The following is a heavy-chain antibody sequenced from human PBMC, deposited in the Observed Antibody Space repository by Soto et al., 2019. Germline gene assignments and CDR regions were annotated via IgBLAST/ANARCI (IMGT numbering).Heavy chain of an antibody. Sequence: SETLSLTCAVSGGSISAAGDSWSWIRQPPGGGLEWIGYTYHSGTFLYNPSLKTRLTMSLDRSNNQFSLTLNSVTAADTAVYYCARAQFYSVSGRYNNLMFDPWGQGTQLTVS. CDR1: GGSISAAGDS. V-gene: IGHV4-30-2*01. CDR3: ARAQFYSVSGRYNNLMFDP. CDR2: TYHSGTF. J-gene: IGHJ5*02. D-gene: IGHD3-10*01.